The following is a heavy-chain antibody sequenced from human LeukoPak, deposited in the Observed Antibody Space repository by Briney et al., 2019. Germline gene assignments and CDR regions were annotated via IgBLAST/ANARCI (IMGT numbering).Heavy chain of an antibody. V-gene: IGHV4-34*01. CDR2: INHSGST. D-gene: IGHD2-2*01. J-gene: IGHJ6*04. CDR1: GGSFSGYY. Sequence: SENLSLTCAVYGGSFSGYYWSWIRQPPGKGLEWIGEINHSGSTNYNPSLKSRVTISVDTSKNQFSLKLSSVTAADTAVYYCAREGVVVPAAPYYYYGMDVWGKGTTVTVSS. CDR3: AREGVVVPAAPYYYYGMDV.